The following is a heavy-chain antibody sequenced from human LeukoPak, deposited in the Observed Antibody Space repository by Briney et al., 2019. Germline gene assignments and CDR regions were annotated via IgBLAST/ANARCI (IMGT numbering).Heavy chain of an antibody. V-gene: IGHV3-23*01. J-gene: IGHJ6*02. D-gene: IGHD3-10*01. CDR1: GFTFGDYA. CDR3: AKSGGLSGSGRLAMDV. CDR2: TSGSGGST. Sequence: GGSLRLSCTASGFTFGDYAMSWFRQAPGKGLEWVSGTSGSGGSTYYADSVKGRFTSSRDNSNNTLYVQMNSLRVEDTAVYYCAKSGGLSGSGRLAMDVWGQGTTVTVSS.